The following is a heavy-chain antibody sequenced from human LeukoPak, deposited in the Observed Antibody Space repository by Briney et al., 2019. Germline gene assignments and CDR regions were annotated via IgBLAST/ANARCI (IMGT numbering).Heavy chain of an antibody. CDR3: ARELPRDIVVVVAAAGTIDY. D-gene: IGHD2-15*01. V-gene: IGHV3-21*01. CDR2: ISSSSSYI. Sequence: GGSLRLSCAASGFTFSSYSMNWVRQAPGKGLEWVSSISSSSSYIYYADLVKGRFTISRDNAKNSLYLQMNSLRAEDTAVYYCARELPRDIVVVVAAAGTIDYWGQGTLVTVSS. CDR1: GFTFSSYS. J-gene: IGHJ4*02.